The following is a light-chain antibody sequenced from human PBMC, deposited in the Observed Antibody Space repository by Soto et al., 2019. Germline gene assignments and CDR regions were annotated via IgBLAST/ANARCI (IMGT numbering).Light chain of an antibody. CDR1: QSFSDY. CDR2: DAS. J-gene: IGKJ5*01. Sequence: EIVLTQSPATLSLSPGERATLSCRSSQSFSDYLAWYQQKPGQAPGLLIYDASTRATGIPARFRGSGSGTDFTLTISSLQSEDFAVYYCQHYHGWPITFGQGTRLEIK. CDR3: QHYHGWPIT. V-gene: IGKV3-11*01.